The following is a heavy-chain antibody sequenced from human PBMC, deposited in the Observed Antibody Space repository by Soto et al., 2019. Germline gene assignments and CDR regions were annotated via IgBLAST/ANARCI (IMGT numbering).Heavy chain of an antibody. D-gene: IGHD3-3*01. CDR3: ASTYYDFWSGYHDPSYFDY. J-gene: IGHJ4*02. CDR2: IYYSGST. Sequence: PSETLSLTCTVSGGSISSYYWSWIRQPPGKGLEWIGYIYYSGSTNYNPSLKSRVTISVDTSKNQFSLKLSSVTAADAAVYYCASTYYDFWSGYHDPSYFDYWGQGTLVTVSS. V-gene: IGHV4-59*08. CDR1: GGSISSYY.